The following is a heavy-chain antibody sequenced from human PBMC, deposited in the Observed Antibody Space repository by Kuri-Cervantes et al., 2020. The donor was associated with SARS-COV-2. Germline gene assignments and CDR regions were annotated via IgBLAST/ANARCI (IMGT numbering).Heavy chain of an antibody. J-gene: IGHJ6*03. CDR1: GGSISSYY. V-gene: IGHV4-59*12. Sequence: SETLSLTCTVSGGSISSYYWSWIRQRPGQGLEWLGYIYYSGSTKYNPSLESRVTISVDTSKNQFSLKLSSVTAADTAVYYCAREKRGYYYYYYMDVWGKGTTVTVSS. CDR3: AREKRGYYYYYYMDV. CDR2: IYYSGST.